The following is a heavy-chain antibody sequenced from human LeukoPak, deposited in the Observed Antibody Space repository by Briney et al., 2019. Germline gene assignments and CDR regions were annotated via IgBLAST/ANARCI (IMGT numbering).Heavy chain of an antibody. Sequence: GESLKISCKGSGYSFTSYWIGWVRQMPGKGPEWMGIIYPGDSDTRYSPSFQGQVTISADKSISTAYLQWSSLKASDTAMYYCARARGRIVGATRFDYWGQGTLVTVSS. CDR2: IYPGDSDT. V-gene: IGHV5-51*01. J-gene: IGHJ4*02. CDR1: GYSFTSYW. D-gene: IGHD1-26*01. CDR3: ARARGRIVGATRFDY.